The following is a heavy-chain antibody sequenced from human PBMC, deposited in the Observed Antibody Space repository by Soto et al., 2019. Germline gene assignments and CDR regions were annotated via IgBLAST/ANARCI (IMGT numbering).Heavy chain of an antibody. Sequence: GASVKVSCKASGYTFTSYGISWVRQAPGQGLEWMGWISAYNGNTNYAQKLQGRVTMTTDTSTSTAYMELRSLRSDDTAVYYCARRGYYYDGSGWSPDDYWGQGTLVTVSS. J-gene: IGHJ4*02. D-gene: IGHD3-22*01. V-gene: IGHV1-18*01. CDR2: ISAYNGNT. CDR3: ARRGYYYDGSGWSPDDY. CDR1: GYTFTSYG.